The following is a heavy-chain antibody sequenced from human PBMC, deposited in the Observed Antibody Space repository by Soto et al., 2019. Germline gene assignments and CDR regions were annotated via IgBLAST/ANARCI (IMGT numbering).Heavy chain of an antibody. CDR3: AKDSGNYYYYMDV. CDR2: ISWNSGSI. V-gene: IGHV3-9*01. J-gene: IGHJ6*03. CDR1: GFTFDDYA. Sequence: EVQLVESGGGLVQPGRSLRLSCAASGFTFDDYAMHWVRQAPGKGLEWVSGISWNSGSIGDADSVKGRFTISRDNAKNSLYLQMNSLRAEDTALYYCAKDSGNYYYYMDVWGKGTTVTVSS.